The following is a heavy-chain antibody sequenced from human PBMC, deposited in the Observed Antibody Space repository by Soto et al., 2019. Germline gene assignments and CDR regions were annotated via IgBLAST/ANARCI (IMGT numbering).Heavy chain of an antibody. J-gene: IGHJ4*02. V-gene: IGHV4-31*03. D-gene: IGHD6-13*01. CDR3: ARFAREENPKVGSWYYFDY. Sequence: SETLSLTCTVSGGSISSGGYFWSWVRQHPGKGLEWIGNIYYSGRTYYNPSLKSRVTISVDTSKNQFSLKLSSVTAADTAVYYCARFAREENPKVGSWYYFDYWGQGTRVTVSS. CDR1: GGSISSGGYF. CDR2: IYYSGRT.